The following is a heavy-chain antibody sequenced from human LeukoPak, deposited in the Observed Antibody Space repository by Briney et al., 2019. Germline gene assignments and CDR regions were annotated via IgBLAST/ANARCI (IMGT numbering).Heavy chain of an antibody. J-gene: IGHJ6*03. D-gene: IGHD2-15*01. CDR1: GFTFSSYS. V-gene: IGHV3-21*01. CDR3: ARGLSGPYYYYYMDV. CDR2: ISSSSSYI. Sequence: KPGGSPRLSCAASGFTFSSYSMNWVRQAPGKGLEWVSSISSSSSYIYYADSVKGRFTISRDNAKNSLYLQMNSLRAEDTAVYYCARGLSGPYYYYYMDVWGKGTSVTVSS.